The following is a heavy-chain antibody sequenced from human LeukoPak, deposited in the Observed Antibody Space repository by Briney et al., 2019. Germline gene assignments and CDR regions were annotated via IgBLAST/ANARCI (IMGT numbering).Heavy chain of an antibody. J-gene: IGHJ4*02. CDR3: AKDRSRVTTVVTPYYFDY. V-gene: IGHV1-69*06. CDR2: IIPIFGTA. CDR1: GGTFSSYA. D-gene: IGHD4-23*01. Sequence: ASVKVSCKASGGTFSSYAISWVRQAPGQGLEWMGGIIPIFGTANYAQKFQGRVTITADKSTSTAYMELSSLRSEDTAVYYCAKDRSRVTTVVTPYYFDYWGQGTLVTVSS.